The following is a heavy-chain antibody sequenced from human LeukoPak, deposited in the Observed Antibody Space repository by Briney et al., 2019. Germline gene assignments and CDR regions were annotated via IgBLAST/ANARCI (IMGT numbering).Heavy chain of an antibody. CDR1: GGTFSSYA. CDR2: VIPIFGTA. D-gene: IGHD3-22*01. Sequence: SVKVSCKASGGTFSSYAISWVRQAPGQGLEWMGRVIPIFGTANYAQKFQGRVTITADKSTSTAYMELSSLRSEDTAVYYCARSPYSSGYNHNCFDPWGQGTLVTVSS. CDR3: ARSPYSSGYNHNCFDP. V-gene: IGHV1-69*06. J-gene: IGHJ5*02.